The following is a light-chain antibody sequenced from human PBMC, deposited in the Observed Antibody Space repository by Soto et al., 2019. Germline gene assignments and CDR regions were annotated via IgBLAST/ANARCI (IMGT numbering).Light chain of an antibody. Sequence: DIQMTQSPSSLSASVGDRVTITCQASQDISNYLNWHQQKPGKAPKLLIYGASTLETGVPSRFSGTGSGSDFTFTISSLQPEDVGTYYCQQYDNLPITFGQGTRLEIK. CDR2: GAS. J-gene: IGKJ5*01. CDR3: QQYDNLPIT. V-gene: IGKV1-33*01. CDR1: QDISNY.